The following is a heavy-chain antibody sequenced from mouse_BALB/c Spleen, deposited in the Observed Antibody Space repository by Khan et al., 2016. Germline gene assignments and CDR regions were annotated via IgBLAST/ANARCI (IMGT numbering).Heavy chain of an antibody. D-gene: IGHD1-1*02. V-gene: IGHV5-4*02. CDR2: ISDGGAYT. J-gene: IGHJ1*01. CDR1: GFTFSDYY. Sequence: EVQLVESGGGLVKPGGSLKLSCAASGFTFSDYYMYWVRQIPEKRREWVATISDGGAYTYYLDSVKGRFTISRDNAKHHLDLQQTSLQSEHTALYYCSSTYGNYGYFDVWGSWTTLTVS. CDR3: SSTYGNYGYFDV.